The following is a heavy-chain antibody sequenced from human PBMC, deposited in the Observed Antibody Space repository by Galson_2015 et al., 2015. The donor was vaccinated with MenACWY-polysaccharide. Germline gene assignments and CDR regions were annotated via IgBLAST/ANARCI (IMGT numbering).Heavy chain of an antibody. CDR3: ARRRDSDHFPLYYGMNV. V-gene: IGHV3-33*01. CDR2: MWNDGSNE. Sequence: SLRLSCATSGFTFSSYGIHWVRQAPGKGLEWVALMWNDGSNEYYADSVKGRFTISRDNSKNTVFLEMNSLRAEDTAVYYCARRRDSDHFPLYYGMNVWGQGATVTVSS. D-gene: IGHD2-21*02. CDR1: GFTFSSYG. J-gene: IGHJ6*02.